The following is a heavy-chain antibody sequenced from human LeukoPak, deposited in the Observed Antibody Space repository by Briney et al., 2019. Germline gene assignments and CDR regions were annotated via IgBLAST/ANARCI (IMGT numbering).Heavy chain of an antibody. CDR3: AKGGVIVERGFDY. CDR2: ISGSGGNT. J-gene: IGHJ4*02. D-gene: IGHD2/OR15-2a*01. V-gene: IGHV3-23*01. CDR1: GVTFSSYA. Sequence: PWGSLRLSCAASGVTFSSYARSWVRQPPGKGLEWVSAISGSGGNTYYADSVRGRFTISRDNSKNTLYVQMNSLRAEDTAVYYCAKGGVIVERGFDYWGQGTLVTVSS.